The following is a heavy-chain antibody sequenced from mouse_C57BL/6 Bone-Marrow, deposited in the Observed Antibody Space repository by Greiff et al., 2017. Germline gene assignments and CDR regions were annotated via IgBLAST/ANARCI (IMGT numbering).Heavy chain of an antibody. CDR3: ARRLRFYAMDY. Sequence: EVKLVESGGGLVQPGGSLKLSCAASGFTFSDYGMAWVRQAPRKGPEWVAFISNLAYSIYYADTVTGRFTIARGNAENTLYLEMSSLRSEDTAMYYCARRLRFYAMDYWGQGTSVTVSA. CDR2: ISNLAYSI. V-gene: IGHV5-15*01. CDR1: GFTFSDYG. D-gene: IGHD1-1*01. J-gene: IGHJ4*01.